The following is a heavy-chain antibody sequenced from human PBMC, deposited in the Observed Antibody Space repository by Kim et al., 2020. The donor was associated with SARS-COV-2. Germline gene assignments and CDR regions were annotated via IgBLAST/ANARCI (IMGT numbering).Heavy chain of an antibody. V-gene: IGHV3-53*01. D-gene: IGHD4-17*01. CDR2: VRADGTT. J-gene: IGHJ4*02. CDR3: VKDPGYGDPRGY. Sequence: GGSLRLSCAVSGISVNTHYMSWVRQAPGKGLEWLSIVRADGTTLYADSVKGRFTVSRDTSRDMVFLQMNSLRAEDTAVYYCVKDPGYGDPRGYWGQGTL. CDR1: GISVNTHY.